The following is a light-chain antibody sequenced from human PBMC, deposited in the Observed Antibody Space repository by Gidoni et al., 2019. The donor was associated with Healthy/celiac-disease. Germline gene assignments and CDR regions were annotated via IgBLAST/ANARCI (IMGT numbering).Light chain of an antibody. CDR3: QQRSNWLLT. CDR1: QSVSSY. Sequence: EMVLTQSPATLSLSPGERATLSCRASQSVSSYFAWYQQKPGQAPRLLIYDASNRATGIPARFSGSGSGTDFTLTISSLEPEDFAVYYCQQRSNWLLTFGGGTKVEIK. CDR2: DAS. V-gene: IGKV3-11*01. J-gene: IGKJ4*01.